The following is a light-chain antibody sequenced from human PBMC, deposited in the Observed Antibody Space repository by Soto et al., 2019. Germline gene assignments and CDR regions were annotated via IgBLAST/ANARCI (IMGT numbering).Light chain of an antibody. Sequence: QSALTQPRSVSGSPGQSVTISCTGTSSDVGGYNYVSWYHQHPGKAPKLMIYDVSKRASGVPDRFSGSKSGNTASLTISGLQAEDEADYYCCSYAGSSYVFGTGTKLTVL. J-gene: IGLJ1*01. CDR2: DVS. CDR3: CSYAGSSYV. V-gene: IGLV2-11*01. CDR1: SSDVGGYNY.